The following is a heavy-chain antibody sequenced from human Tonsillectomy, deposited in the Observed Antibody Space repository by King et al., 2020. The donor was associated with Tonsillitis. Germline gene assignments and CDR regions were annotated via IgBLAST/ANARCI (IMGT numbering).Heavy chain of an antibody. CDR1: GVSFSGYY. V-gene: IGHV4-34*01. CDR2: INHRVST. D-gene: IGHD1-26*01. Sequence: VQLQQWGAGLLKPSETLSLTCAVYGVSFSGYYWSWSRQPPGKGLEWIGEINHRVSTNYNPSLKSRVTISVDTSKNQFSLKLNSVTAADTAVYYCARGPLSGTFDAFDIWGQGTMVTVSS. J-gene: IGHJ3*02. CDR3: ARGPLSGTFDAFDI.